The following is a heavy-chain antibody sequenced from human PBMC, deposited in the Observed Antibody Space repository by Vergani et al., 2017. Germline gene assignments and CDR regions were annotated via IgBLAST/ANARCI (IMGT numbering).Heavy chain of an antibody. Sequence: QVQLVESGGGVVQPGRSLRLSCAASGFTFSSYAMHWVRQAPGKGLEWVAVISYDGSNKYYADSVKGRFTISRDNSKNTLYLQMNSLRAEDTAVYYCARESWDIVVVPAAMLGYFDYWGQGTLVTVSS. J-gene: IGHJ4*02. CDR2: ISYDGSNK. D-gene: IGHD2-2*01. CDR3: ARESWDIVVVPAAMLGYFDY. CDR1: GFTFSSYA. V-gene: IGHV3-30-3*01.